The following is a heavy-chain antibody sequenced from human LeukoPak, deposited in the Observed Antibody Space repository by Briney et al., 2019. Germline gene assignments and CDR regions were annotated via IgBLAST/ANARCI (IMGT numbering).Heavy chain of an antibody. J-gene: IGHJ4*02. CDR3: ARDIPHTR. Sequence: SETLSLTCAVYGGSFSGYYWSWIRQPPGKGLEWIGEINHSGSTNYNPSLKSRVTISVDTSKNQFSLKLSSETAADTAVYYCARDIPHTRWGQGTLVTVSS. CDR2: INHSGST. V-gene: IGHV4-34*01. CDR1: GGSFSGYY.